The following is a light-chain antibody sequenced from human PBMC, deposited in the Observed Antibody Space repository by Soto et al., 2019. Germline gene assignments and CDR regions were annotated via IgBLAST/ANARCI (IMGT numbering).Light chain of an antibody. CDR2: EVT. V-gene: IGLV2-23*02. CDR1: SSDVGSYNL. J-gene: IGLJ3*02. CDR3: CSYAGSGTWV. Sequence: QSALTQPASVSGSPGQSITISCTGTSSDVGSYNLVSWYQQHPGKAPKFMISEVTKRPSGVSTRLSGSKSGNTASLTISGLEAEDESAYYCCSYAGSGTWVFGGGTKLTVL.